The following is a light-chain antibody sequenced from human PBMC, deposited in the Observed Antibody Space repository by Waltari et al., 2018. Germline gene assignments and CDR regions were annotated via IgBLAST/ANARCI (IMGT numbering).Light chain of an antibody. V-gene: IGLV3-19*01. CDR2: GKN. CDR1: SLRTYY. J-gene: IGLJ2*01. CDR3: HSRDSSGNVL. Sequence: SSELTQDPAVSVALGQTVRITCQGVSLRTYYVSWFHQKPGPAPALVIYGKNNRPSGIPDRFSASSSGSTASLTIIGAQAEDEADYYCHSRDSSGNVLIGGGTKLTVV.